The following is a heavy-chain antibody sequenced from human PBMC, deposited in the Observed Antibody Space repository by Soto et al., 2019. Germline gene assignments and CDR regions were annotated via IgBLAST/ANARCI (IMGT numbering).Heavy chain of an antibody. V-gene: IGHV3-23*01. J-gene: IGHJ4*02. CDR1: GFTFSSYA. CDR3: AKVKGYSNYASLDD. CDR2: ISGSGGST. Sequence: GGSLRLSCAASGFTFSSYAMSWVRQAPGKGLEWVSAISGSGGSTYYADSVKGRFTISRDNSKNTLYLQMNSLRAEDTAVYYCAKVKGYSNYASLDDWGQGTLVTVSS. D-gene: IGHD4-4*01.